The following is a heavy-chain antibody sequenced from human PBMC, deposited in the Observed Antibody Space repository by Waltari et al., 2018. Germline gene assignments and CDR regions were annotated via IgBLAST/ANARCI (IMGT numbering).Heavy chain of an antibody. CDR2: ISSSASTV. J-gene: IGHJ4*02. Sequence: EVQLVESGGGKVQPGGSLRLSCAASGLTFSTYSMNWIRQAPGKGLEWISYISSSASTVYYADSVKGRFTISRDNSKNTLFLQMNGLRAEDTAVYYCAKDKGHVDYWGQGTLVTVSS. CDR3: AKDKGHVDY. V-gene: IGHV3-48*01. CDR1: GLTFSTYS.